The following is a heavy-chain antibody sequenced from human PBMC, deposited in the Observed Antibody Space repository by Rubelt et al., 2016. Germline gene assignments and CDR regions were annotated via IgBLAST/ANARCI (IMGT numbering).Heavy chain of an antibody. CDR2: IWYDGSNK. CDR3: ARDPREVQWELMGRGMDV. CDR1: GFTFSKNG. Sequence: QVQLVESGGGVVQPGRSLRLSCAASGFTFSKNGMHWVRQAPGKGLEWVAVIWYDGSNKYYADSVKGRFTISRDNSKNTLYLQMNSLRAEDMAVYYCARDPREVQWELMGRGMDVWGQGTTVTVSS. J-gene: IGHJ6*02. V-gene: IGHV3-33*01. D-gene: IGHD1-26*01.